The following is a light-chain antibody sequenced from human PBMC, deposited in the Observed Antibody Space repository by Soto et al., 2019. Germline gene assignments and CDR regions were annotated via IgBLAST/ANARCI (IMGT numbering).Light chain of an antibody. CDR2: KAS. J-gene: IGKJ1*01. Sequence: DIQMTQSPSTLSASVGDRVTITCRASQIINVWLAWYQQKPGKAPKLLIYKASSLESGVPSRFSGSGSGTEFTLTISSLQPDYFATYYCQQYNHYSTFGQGTKVEVK. V-gene: IGKV1-5*03. CDR1: QIINVW. CDR3: QQYNHYST.